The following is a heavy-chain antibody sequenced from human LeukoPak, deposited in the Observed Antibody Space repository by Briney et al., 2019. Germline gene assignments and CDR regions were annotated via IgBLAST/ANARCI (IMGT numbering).Heavy chain of an antibody. CDR3: ARGAVSYYYDSSGYRLGY. Sequence: ASVKVSCKASGYTFTGYYMHWVRQAPGQGLEWMGWNNPNSGGTNYAQKFQGRVTMTRDTSISTAYMELSRLRSDDTAVYYCARGAVSYYYDSSGYRLGYWGQGTLVTVSS. CDR2: NNPNSGGT. J-gene: IGHJ4*02. CDR1: GYTFTGYY. V-gene: IGHV1-2*02. D-gene: IGHD3-22*01.